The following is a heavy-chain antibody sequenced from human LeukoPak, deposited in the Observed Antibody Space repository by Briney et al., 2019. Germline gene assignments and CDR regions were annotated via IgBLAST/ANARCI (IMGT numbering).Heavy chain of an antibody. CDR3: ARVATGFTIFGVVTPEYYFDY. CDR1: GYTFTSYY. J-gene: IGHJ4*02. Sequence: ASVTVSCKASGYTFTSYYMHWVRQAPGQGLEWMGLINPSGGSTSYAQMFQGRVTMTGDMSTSTVYMELSSLRSEDTAVYYCARVATGFTIFGVVTPEYYFDYWGQGTLVTVSS. V-gene: IGHV1-46*01. CDR2: INPSGGST. D-gene: IGHD3-3*01.